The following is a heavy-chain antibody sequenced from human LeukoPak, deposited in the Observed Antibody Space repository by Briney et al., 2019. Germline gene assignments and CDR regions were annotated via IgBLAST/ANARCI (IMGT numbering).Heavy chain of an antibody. CDR1: GFTFSSYSM. Sequence: GSLRLSCAASGFTFSSYSMNWVRQPPGKGLEWIGEFSHSGITNFNPSLKSRVTISVDKSRNQFSLNLISVTAADTAVYFCARHGGHNQEHWGQGTLGTVSS. J-gene: IGHJ4*02. CDR3: ARHGGHNQEH. V-gene: IGHV4-4*01. CDR2: FSHSGIT. D-gene: IGHD1-1*01.